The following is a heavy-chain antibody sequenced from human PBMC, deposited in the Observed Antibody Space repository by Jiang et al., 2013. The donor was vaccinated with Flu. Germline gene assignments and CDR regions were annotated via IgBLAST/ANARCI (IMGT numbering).Heavy chain of an antibody. CDR2: IIPILGIA. D-gene: IGHD6-13*01. Sequence: GAEVKKPGSSVKVSCKASGGTFSSYTISWVRQAPGQGLEWMGRIIPILGIANYAQKFQGRVTITADKSTSTAYMELSSLRSEDTAVYYCARDRNIAAAGDTKTYYFDYWGQGTLVTVSS. CDR3: ARDRNIAAAGDTKTYYFDY. CDR1: GGTFSSYT. V-gene: IGHV1-69*04. J-gene: IGHJ4*02.